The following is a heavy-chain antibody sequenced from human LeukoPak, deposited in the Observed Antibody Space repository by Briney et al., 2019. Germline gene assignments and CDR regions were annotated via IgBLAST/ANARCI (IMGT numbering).Heavy chain of an antibody. CDR2: IYYSGSS. J-gene: IGHJ6*03. CDR3: ATGSVTTRYYYFFHMDV. V-gene: IGHV4-39*01. CDR1: GGSINSTRYY. Sequence: PSETLSLTCTVSGGSINSTRYYWGWIRQPPGKGLEWIGSIYYSGSSYYNPSLKSRVTISVDTSKSQFSLKLTSVTAADTAVYSCATGSVTTRYYYFFHMDVWGKGTSVTVSS. D-gene: IGHD4-17*01.